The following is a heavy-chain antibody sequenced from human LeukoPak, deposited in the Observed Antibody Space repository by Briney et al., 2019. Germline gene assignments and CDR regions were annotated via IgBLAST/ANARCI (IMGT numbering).Heavy chain of an antibody. CDR3: ARDVHGDYGSGWFDP. Sequence: SVKVSCKTSGGTFNNSAISWVRQAPGQGLEWLGGIMPLFGTAGYAQKLQGRVTITKDESTRTVYLELTSLTSGDTAVYYCARDVHGDYGSGWFDPWGQGTLVSVSS. V-gene: IGHV1-69*05. J-gene: IGHJ5*02. CDR2: IMPLFGTA. CDR1: GGTFNNSA. D-gene: IGHD4-17*01.